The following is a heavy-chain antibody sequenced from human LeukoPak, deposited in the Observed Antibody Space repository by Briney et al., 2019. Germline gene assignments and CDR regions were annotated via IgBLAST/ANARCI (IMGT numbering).Heavy chain of an antibody. CDR1: GFTFSSYS. J-gene: IGHJ3*02. CDR3: AREKGGEPRALDI. V-gene: IGHV3-21*01. CDR2: ISSSSSYI. Sequence: GGSLRLSCAASGFTFSSYSMNWVRQAPGKGLEWVSSISSSSSYIYYADSVKGRFTISRDNAKNSLYLQMNSLRAEDTAVYYCAREKGGEPRALDIWGQGTMVTVSS.